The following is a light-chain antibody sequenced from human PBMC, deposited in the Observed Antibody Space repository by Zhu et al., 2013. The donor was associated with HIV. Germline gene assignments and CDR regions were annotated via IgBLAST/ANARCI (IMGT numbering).Light chain of an antibody. CDR1: ELGHQY. CDR3: QAWDSNSAV. J-gene: IGLJ2*01. Sequence: SIDLTQPPSVSVSPGQTARITCSGDELGHQYVCWYQQKPGQSPVLVIYQDTNRPSGIPERFTGSNSGNTATLTISRTQAMDEADYYCQAWDSNSAVFGGGTKLTVL. CDR2: QDT. V-gene: IGLV3-1*01.